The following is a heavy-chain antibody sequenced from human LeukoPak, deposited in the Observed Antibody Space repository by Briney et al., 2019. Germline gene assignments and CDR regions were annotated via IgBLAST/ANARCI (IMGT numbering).Heavy chain of an antibody. D-gene: IGHD3-22*01. J-gene: IGHJ4*02. CDR2: IRGSGGST. CDR1: GFTFSSYA. Sequence: GESLKISCAASGFTFSSYAMSWVRQAPGKGLEWVSAIRGSGGSTYYADSVKGRFTISRDNSKNTLYLQMSSLRAEDTAVYYCAKNYYDSSGYGFDFWGQGTLVTVSS. V-gene: IGHV3-23*01. CDR3: AKNYYDSSGYGFDF.